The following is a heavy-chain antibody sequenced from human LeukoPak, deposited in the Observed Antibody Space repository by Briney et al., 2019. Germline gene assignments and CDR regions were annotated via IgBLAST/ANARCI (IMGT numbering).Heavy chain of an antibody. CDR3: ARGQGEQLASTYFDY. J-gene: IGHJ4*02. D-gene: IGHD6-6*01. Sequence: PSETLSLTCAVYGGSFSGYYWSWIRQPPGKGLEWIGEINHSGSTNYNPSLKSRVTISVDTSKNQFSLKLSSVTAADTAVYYCARGQGEQLASTYFDYWGQGTLVTVSS. CDR2: INHSGST. CDR1: GGSFSGYY. V-gene: IGHV4-34*01.